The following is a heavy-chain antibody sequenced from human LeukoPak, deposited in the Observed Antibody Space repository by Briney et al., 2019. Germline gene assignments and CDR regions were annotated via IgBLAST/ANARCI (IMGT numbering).Heavy chain of an antibody. Sequence: ASVKVSCKASGYTFTSYGISWVRPAPGQGLEWMGWISAYNGNTNYAQKLQGRVTMTTDTSTSTAYMELRSLRSDDTAVYYCARGRDLFMVATSHYGMDVWGQGTTVTVSS. CDR3: ARGRDLFMVATSHYGMDV. CDR1: GYTFTSYG. D-gene: IGHD5-12*01. J-gene: IGHJ6*02. CDR2: ISAYNGNT. V-gene: IGHV1-18*01.